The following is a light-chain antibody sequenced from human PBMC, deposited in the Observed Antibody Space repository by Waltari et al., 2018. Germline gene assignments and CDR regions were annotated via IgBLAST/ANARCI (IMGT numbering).Light chain of an antibody. CDR3: CSYAGSYTFPYV. CDR1: SRDVCRYHF. CDR2: DVS. V-gene: IGLV2-11*01. J-gene: IGLJ1*01. Sequence: QSALTQPRSVSGSPGPSVTIPCPGTSRDVCRYHFVSWYQQHPGKAPKLMIYDVSKRPSGVPDRFSGSKSGNTASLTISGLQAEDEADYYCCSYAGSYTFPYVFGTGTKVTVL.